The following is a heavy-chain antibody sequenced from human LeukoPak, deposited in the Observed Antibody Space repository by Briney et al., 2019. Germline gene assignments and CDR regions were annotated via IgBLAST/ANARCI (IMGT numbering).Heavy chain of an antibody. CDR3: ASVYGSGSFRYYYYMDV. V-gene: IGHV4-39*07. CDR2: IYYSGST. D-gene: IGHD3-10*01. J-gene: IGHJ6*03. Sequence: PSQTLSLTCTVSGASLSSSSYYWGWIRQPPGKGLEWIGSIYYSGSTYYNPSLKSRVTISVDTSKNQFSLKLSSVTAADTAVYYCASVYGSGSFRYYYYMDVWGKGTTVTVSS. CDR1: GASLSSSSYY.